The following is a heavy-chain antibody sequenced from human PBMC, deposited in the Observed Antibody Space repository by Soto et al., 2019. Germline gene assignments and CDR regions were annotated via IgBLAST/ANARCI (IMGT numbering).Heavy chain of an antibody. CDR3: ARDFFEDSSSWFLYYFDY. V-gene: IGHV3-21*01. CDR1: GFTFSSYS. CDR2: ISSSSSYI. J-gene: IGHJ4*02. Sequence: GGSLRLSCAASGFTFSSYSMNWVRQAPGKGLEWVSSISSSSSYIYYADSVKGRFTISRDNAKNSLYLQMNSLRAEDTAVYYCARDFFEDSSSWFLYYFDYWGQGTLVTVSS. D-gene: IGHD6-13*01.